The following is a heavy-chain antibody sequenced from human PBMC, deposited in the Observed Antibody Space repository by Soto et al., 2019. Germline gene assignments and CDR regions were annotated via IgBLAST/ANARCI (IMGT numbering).Heavy chain of an antibody. CDR1: GGSISSSSYY. V-gene: IGHV4-39*02. CDR3: AREGGYCSSTSCYI. D-gene: IGHD2-2*02. CDR2: IYYSGST. Sequence: PAGTLSLTCTVSGGSISSSSYYWGWIRQPPGKWLEWIGSIYYSGSTYYNPSLKSRVTISVDTSKTQFSLKLSSVTAADTAVYYCAREGGYCSSTSCYIWGQGTLVTVYS. J-gene: IGHJ4*02.